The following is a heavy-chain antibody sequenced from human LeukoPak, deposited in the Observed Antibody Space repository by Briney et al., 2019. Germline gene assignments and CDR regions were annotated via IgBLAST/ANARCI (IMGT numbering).Heavy chain of an antibody. CDR1: GFTFSSYE. D-gene: IGHD3-10*01. Sequence: GRSLRLSCAACGFTFSSYEMPWVRQAPGKGLVWVSRIHGDGTFTTSADSVKGRFTISRDNAQNIVYLQMNSLRVEDTAAYYCARDLVLGSGSYGQWGQGTLVTVSS. CDR2: IHGDGTFT. V-gene: IGHV3-74*01. CDR3: ARDLVLGSGSYGQ. J-gene: IGHJ4*02.